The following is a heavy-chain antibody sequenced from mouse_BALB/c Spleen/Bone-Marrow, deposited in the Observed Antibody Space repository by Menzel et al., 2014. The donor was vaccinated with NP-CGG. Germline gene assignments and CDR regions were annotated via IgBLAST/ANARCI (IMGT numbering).Heavy chain of an antibody. CDR3: ARGHDGYRTWFAY. D-gene: IGHD2-3*01. V-gene: IGHV1-39*01. J-gene: IGHJ3*01. Sequence: EVQLQQSGPELEKPGASVKMSCKASGYSFTDYNMNWVKQSNGESLEWIGNIDPSYGGTTYNQKFKGKATLTVDKSSSTVYMQLKSLTSEDSAVYYCARGHDGYRTWFAYWGQGTLVTVSA. CDR2: IDPSYGGT. CDR1: GYSFTDYN.